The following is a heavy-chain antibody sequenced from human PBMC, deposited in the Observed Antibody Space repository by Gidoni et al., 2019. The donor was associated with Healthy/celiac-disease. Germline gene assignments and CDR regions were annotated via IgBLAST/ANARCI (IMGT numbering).Heavy chain of an antibody. Sequence: QVQLQQWGAGLLKPSETLSLTCAVYGGSFSGYYWSWIRQPPGKGLEWIGEINHSGSTNYNPSLKSRVTISVDTSKNQFSLKLSSVTAADTAVYYCARVCGGDCYSRRSDAFDIWGQGTMVTVSS. CDR2: INHSGST. CDR1: GGSFSGYY. CDR3: ARVCGGDCYSRRSDAFDI. V-gene: IGHV4-34*01. J-gene: IGHJ3*02. D-gene: IGHD2-21*02.